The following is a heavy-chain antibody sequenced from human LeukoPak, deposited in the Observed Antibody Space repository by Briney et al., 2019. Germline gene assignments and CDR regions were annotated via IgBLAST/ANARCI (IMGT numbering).Heavy chain of an antibody. CDR3: ARDLGYCTNGACHTRFDY. CDR2: IYPGDSDT. D-gene: IGHD2-8*01. V-gene: IGHV5-51*01. J-gene: IGHJ4*02. Sequence: GESLKISCKGSGYSFTSYWIGWVRQMPGKGLEWMGIIYPGDSDTRYSPSFQGQVTISADKSISTAYLQLNSLRAEDTAVYYCARDLGYCTNGACHTRFDYWGQGTLVAVSS. CDR1: GYSFTSYW.